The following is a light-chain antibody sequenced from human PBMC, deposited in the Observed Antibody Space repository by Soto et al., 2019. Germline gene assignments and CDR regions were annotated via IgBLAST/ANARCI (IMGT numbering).Light chain of an antibody. CDR2: EVS. Sequence: QSALNQPPSASGSPGQSVTISCTGTSSDVGAYIYVSWYQHHPGKAPKLMIYEVSNRPSGVSNRFSGSKSDNTASLTISGLQAVYEADYYCSSYTTTTTLVFGRGTKVTVL. J-gene: IGLJ3*02. CDR1: SSDVGAYIY. CDR3: SSYTTTTTLV. V-gene: IGLV2-14*01.